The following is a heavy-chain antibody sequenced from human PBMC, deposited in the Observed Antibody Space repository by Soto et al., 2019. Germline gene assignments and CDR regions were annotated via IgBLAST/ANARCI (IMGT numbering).Heavy chain of an antibody. CDR1: GYTFTSYG. CDR2: ISAYNGNT. D-gene: IGHD3-9*01. V-gene: IGHV1-18*01. J-gene: IGHJ5*02. Sequence: ASVKVSCKASGYTFTSYGISWVRQAPGQGLEWMGWISAYNGNTNYAQRLQGRGTMTTDKSISTAYLQWSSLKASDTAMYYCARLDDILTFDPWGQGTLVTVSS. CDR3: ARLDDILTFDP.